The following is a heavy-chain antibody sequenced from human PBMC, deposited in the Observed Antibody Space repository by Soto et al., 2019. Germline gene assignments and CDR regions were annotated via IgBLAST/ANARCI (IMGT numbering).Heavy chain of an antibody. J-gene: IGHJ4*02. V-gene: IGHV4-30-4*01. D-gene: IGHD3-22*01. CDR3: ARALRQRGSGYYYPEYYFDY. CDR2: IYYSGST. CDR1: GGSISSGDYY. Sequence: SETLSLTCTVSGGSISSGDYYWSWIRQPPGKGLEWIGYIYYSGSTYYNPSLKSRVTISVDTSKNQFSLKLSSVTAADTAVYYCARALRQRGSGYYYPEYYFDYWGQGTLVTVSS.